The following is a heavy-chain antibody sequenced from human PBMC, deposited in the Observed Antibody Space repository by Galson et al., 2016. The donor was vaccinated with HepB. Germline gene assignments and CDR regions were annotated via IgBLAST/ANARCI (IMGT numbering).Heavy chain of an antibody. CDR3: AKDYGGNAQGFDS. Sequence: SLRLSRAASGFTFDDYSMHWVRQAPGKGLEWVSLISWDGGSAYYADSAKRRFTISRDNSKNSLYLQMNSLRTEDAGLYYCAKDYGGNAQGFDSWGQGTLVTVSS. V-gene: IGHV3-43*01. CDR2: ISWDGGSA. D-gene: IGHD4/OR15-4a*01. CDR1: GFTFDDYS. J-gene: IGHJ4*02.